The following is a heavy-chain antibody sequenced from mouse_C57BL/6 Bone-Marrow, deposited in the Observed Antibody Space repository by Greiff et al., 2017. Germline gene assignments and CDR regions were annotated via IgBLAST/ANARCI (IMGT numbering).Heavy chain of an antibody. CDR1: GFTFSDYG. CDR3: ASTVVARYFDV. D-gene: IGHD1-1*01. Sequence: EVKVVESGGGLVKPGGSLKLSCAASGFTFSDYGMHWVRQAPEKGLEWVAYISSGSSTIYYAATVKGRFTISRDNAKNTLFLQRTSLRSEDTAMXYSASTVVARYFDVWGTGTTVTVSS. V-gene: IGHV5-17*01. CDR2: ISSGSSTI. J-gene: IGHJ1*03.